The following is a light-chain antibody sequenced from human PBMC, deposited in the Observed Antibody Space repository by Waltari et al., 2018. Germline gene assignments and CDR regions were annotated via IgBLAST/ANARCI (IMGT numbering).Light chain of an antibody. V-gene: IGLV1-44*01. CDR3: AAWDDSLHGHWV. CDR2: RSG. J-gene: IGLJ3*02. Sequence: QSVLTQPPSASGTPGQRVTISCSGSASNIGGNVVNWYQQLPGKAPKLLIYRSGHRPSGVPDRFSGSKSGTSASLAISGLLSDDEADYYCAAWDDSLHGHWVFGGGTKVTVL. CDR1: ASNIGGNV.